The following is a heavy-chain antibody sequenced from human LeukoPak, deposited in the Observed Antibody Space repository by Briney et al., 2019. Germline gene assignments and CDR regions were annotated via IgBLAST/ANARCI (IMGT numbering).Heavy chain of an antibody. CDR2: ISAYNGNP. J-gene: IGHJ1*01. CDR1: GYTFTNFG. CDR3: ARDGVGGRDGYNDEYFQH. D-gene: IGHD5-24*01. Sequence: ASVKVSCKASGYTFTNFGISWVRQAPGQGLEWMGWISAYNGNPTYAQKLQGRVTITTDESTSTAYMELSSLRSEDTAVYYCARDGVGGRDGYNDEYFQHWGQGTLVTVSS. V-gene: IGHV1-18*01.